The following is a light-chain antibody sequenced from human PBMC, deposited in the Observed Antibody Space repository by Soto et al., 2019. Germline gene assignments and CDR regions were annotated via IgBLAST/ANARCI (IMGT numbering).Light chain of an antibody. J-gene: IGKJ5*01. Sequence: EVVLTQSPGTVSLSLGEIATLSFMASERIYSAYLGWYQQKRGQAPSLLIYDGSTRAAGVPARFSGSGSGTEFTLTISSLQSEDVATYYCQKYNSAPPGITFGQGTRLEIK. CDR2: DGS. CDR3: QKYNSAPPGIT. V-gene: IGKV3-20*01. CDR1: ERIYSAY.